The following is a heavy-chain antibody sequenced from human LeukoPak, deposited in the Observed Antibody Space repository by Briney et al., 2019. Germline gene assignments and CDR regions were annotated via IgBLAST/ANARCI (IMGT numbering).Heavy chain of an antibody. CDR3: ASNVDTAMAHLHPFDY. CDR1: GGSISSCGYS. J-gene: IGHJ4*02. CDR2: IYHSGST. D-gene: IGHD5-18*01. Sequence: PSETLSLTCAVSGGSISSCGYSWSWIRQPPGKGLEWIGYIYHSGSTYYNPSLKSRVTISVDRSKNQFSLKLSSVTAADTAVYYCASNVDTAMAHLHPFDYWGQGTLVTVSS. V-gene: IGHV4-30-2*01.